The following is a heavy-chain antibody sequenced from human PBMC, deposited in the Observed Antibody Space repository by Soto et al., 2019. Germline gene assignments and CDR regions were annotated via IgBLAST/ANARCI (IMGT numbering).Heavy chain of an antibody. CDR2: ISYDGSNK. J-gene: IGHJ4*02. CDR1: GFTFSSYG. V-gene: IGHV3-30*18. Sequence: PGGSLRLSCAASGFTFSSYGMHWVRQAPGKGLEWVAVISYDGSNKYYADSVKGRFTISRDNSKNTLYLQMNSLRAEDTAVYYCAKGQGSHGDTAIDYWGQGTLVTVSS. CDR3: AKGQGSHGDTAIDY. D-gene: IGHD4-17*01.